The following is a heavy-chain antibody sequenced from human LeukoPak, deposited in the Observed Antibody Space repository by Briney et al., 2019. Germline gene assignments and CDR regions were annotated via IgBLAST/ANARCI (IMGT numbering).Heavy chain of an antibody. CDR2: ISSSSSHT. V-gene: IGHV3-11*03. Sequence: GGSLRLSCAASGFTFSDYYMSWIRQAPGKGLEWVSYISSSSSHTNYADSVKGRFAVSRDDAKNSLYLQMNSLRAEDTAVYYCARGVQYSYYGMDVWGQGTTVTVSS. CDR3: ARGVQYSYYGMDV. J-gene: IGHJ6*02. CDR1: GFTFSDYY. D-gene: IGHD3-16*01.